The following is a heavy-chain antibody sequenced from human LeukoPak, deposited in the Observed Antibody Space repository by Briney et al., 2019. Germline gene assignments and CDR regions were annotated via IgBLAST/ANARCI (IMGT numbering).Heavy chain of an antibody. CDR1: GFTFSSYA. J-gene: IGHJ3*02. V-gene: IGHV3-30-3*01. CDR3: ARGHDAFDI. Sequence: PGGSLRPSCAASGFTFSSYAMHWVRQAPGKGLEWVAVISYDGSNKYYADSVKGRFTISRDNSKNTLYLQMNSLRAEDTAVYYCARGHDAFDIWGQGTMVTVSS. CDR2: ISYDGSNK.